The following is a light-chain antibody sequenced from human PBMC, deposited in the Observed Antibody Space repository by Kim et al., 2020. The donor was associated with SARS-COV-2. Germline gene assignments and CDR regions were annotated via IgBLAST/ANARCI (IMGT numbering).Light chain of an antibody. CDR1: NIGSKS. Sequence: APGQTARITCGGNNIGSKSVHWYQQKPGQAPVLVIYYDSDRPSGIPERFSGSNSGNTATLTISRVEAGDEADYYCQVWDSSSDRVVFGGGTQLTVL. J-gene: IGLJ2*01. CDR2: YDS. CDR3: QVWDSSSDRVV. V-gene: IGLV3-21*04.